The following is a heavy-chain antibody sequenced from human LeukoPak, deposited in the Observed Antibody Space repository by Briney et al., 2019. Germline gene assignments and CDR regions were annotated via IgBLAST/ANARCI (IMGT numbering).Heavy chain of an antibody. CDR2: MNPNSGNT. J-gene: IGHJ5*02. Sequence: EASVKVSCKASGYTFTSYGINWVRQATGQGLEWMGWMNPNSGNTGYAQKFQGRVTITRNTSMSTAYMELSSLRSEDTAVYYCARGRYYDFWSGYGSPWGQGTLVTVSS. V-gene: IGHV1-8*03. CDR3: ARGRYYDFWSGYGSP. CDR1: GYTFTSYG. D-gene: IGHD3-3*01.